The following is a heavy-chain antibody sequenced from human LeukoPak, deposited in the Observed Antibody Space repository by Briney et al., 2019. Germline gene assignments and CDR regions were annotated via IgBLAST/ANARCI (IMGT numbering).Heavy chain of an antibody. J-gene: IGHJ4*02. Sequence: GRIIPILGIANSAQKFQGRVTITSDKSTSTAYMELSSLRSEDTAVYYCARNYDSSGKGLDYWGQGTLVTVSS. CDR3: ARNYDSSGKGLDY. V-gene: IGHV1-69*02. D-gene: IGHD3-22*01. CDR2: IIPILGIA.